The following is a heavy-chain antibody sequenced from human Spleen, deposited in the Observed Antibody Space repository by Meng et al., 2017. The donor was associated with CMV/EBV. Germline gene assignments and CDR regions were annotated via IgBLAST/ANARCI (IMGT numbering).Heavy chain of an antibody. J-gene: IGHJ6*02. V-gene: IGHV3-48*03. D-gene: IGHD1-14*01. CDR3: ARLPADYFYYGMDV. Sequence: GGSLRLSCAASGFTFSSYEMNWVRQAPGKGLEWVSYISSSGSTIYYADSVKGRFTMSRNNAKNSLYLQMNSLRAEDTADYYCARLPADYFYYGMDVWGQGTTVTVSS. CDR2: ISSSGSTI. CDR1: GFTFSSYE.